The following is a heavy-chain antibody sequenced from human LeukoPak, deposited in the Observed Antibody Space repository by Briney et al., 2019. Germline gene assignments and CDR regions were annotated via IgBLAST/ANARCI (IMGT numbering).Heavy chain of an antibody. D-gene: IGHD5-18*01. Sequence: PGGSLRLSCAASGFTFSSYVMSWVRQAPGKGLDWVSVISGSGGNTYYADSVKGRFTISRDNSKNTLYLQMNSLRAEDTAVYYCAKAPGYNYAPRGWIDPWGQGTLVTVSS. CDR1: GFTFSSYV. V-gene: IGHV3-23*01. CDR3: AKAPGYNYAPRGWIDP. J-gene: IGHJ5*02. CDR2: ISGSGGNT.